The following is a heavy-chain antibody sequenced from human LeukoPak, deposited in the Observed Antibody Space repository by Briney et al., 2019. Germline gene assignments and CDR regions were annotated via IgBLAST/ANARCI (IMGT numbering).Heavy chain of an antibody. V-gene: IGHV1-69*04. D-gene: IGHD6-13*01. CDR1: GGTFSSYA. J-gene: IGHJ4*02. CDR3: AIPGIANYGDFDY. Sequence: SVKVSCKASGGTFSSYAISWVRQAPGQGLEWMGRITPILGIANYAQKFQGRVTITADKSTSTAYMELSSLRSEDTAVYYCAIPGIANYGDFDYWGQGTLVTVSS. CDR2: ITPILGIA.